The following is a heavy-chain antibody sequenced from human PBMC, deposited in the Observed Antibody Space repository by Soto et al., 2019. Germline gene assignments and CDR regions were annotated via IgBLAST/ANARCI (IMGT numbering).Heavy chain of an antibody. Sequence: QVQLVQSGAEVKKPGSSVKVSCKGSGGTFSSYAISWVRQAPGQGLEWMGGIIPILGTADYAQKFQGRVTMTADECTSTAYMELRSLRSEDTAVYYCASHGITGTWVYYYGMDVWGQGTTVTVSS. D-gene: IGHD1-7*01. V-gene: IGHV1-69*11. CDR3: ASHGITGTWVYYYGMDV. J-gene: IGHJ6*02. CDR2: IIPILGTA. CDR1: GGTFSSYA.